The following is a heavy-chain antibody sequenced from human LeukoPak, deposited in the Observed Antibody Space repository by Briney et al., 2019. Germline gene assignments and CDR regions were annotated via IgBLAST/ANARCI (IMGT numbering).Heavy chain of an antibody. D-gene: IGHD2-8*01. Sequence: GGSLRLSCAASGFTVSSNYMTWVRQAPGKGLEWVSVIYSGGSTYYADSVKGRFTISRDNSKNTLYLQMNSLRAEDTAVYYCARARMVYAIRDDAFDIWGQGTMVTVSS. CDR1: GFTVSSNY. J-gene: IGHJ3*02. CDR3: ARARMVYAIRDDAFDI. V-gene: IGHV3-66*01. CDR2: IYSGGST.